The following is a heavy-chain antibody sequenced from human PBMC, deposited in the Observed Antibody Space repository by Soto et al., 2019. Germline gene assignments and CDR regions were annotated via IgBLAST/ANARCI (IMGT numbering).Heavy chain of an antibody. CDR2: ISYDGSNK. CDR3: AKDGSYYYDSSGGDYYFDY. V-gene: IGHV3-30*18. J-gene: IGHJ4*02. D-gene: IGHD3-22*01. CDR1: GFTFSSYG. Sequence: PGGSLRLSCAASGFTFSSYGMHWVRQAPGKGLEWVAVISYDGSNKYYADSVKGRFTISRDNSKNTLYLQMNSLRAEDTAVYYCAKDGSYYYDSSGGDYYFDYWGQGTLVTVSS.